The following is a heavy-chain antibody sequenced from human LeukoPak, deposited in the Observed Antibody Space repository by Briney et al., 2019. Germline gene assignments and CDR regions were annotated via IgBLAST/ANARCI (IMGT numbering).Heavy chain of an antibody. J-gene: IGHJ3*02. Sequence: GGSLRLSCAASGFTFSSYAMSWVRQAPGKGLEWVSAISGSGGSTYYADSVKGRFTISRDNSKNTLYLQMNSLRAEDTAVYYCAKDGGTLLRFLEWLVPDVFDIWGQGTMVTVSS. D-gene: IGHD3-3*01. CDR3: AKDGGTLLRFLEWLVPDVFDI. CDR1: GFTFSSYA. CDR2: ISGSGGST. V-gene: IGHV3-23*01.